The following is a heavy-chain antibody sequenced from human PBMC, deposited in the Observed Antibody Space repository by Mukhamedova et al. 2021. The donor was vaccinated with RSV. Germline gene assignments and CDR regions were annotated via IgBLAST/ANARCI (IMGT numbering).Heavy chain of an antibody. D-gene: IGHD2-2*01. CDR3: ANVPFCTSATCYGPDGFNI. CDR2: ISGSGENI. Sequence: GMSWVRQAPGKGLEWVSGISGSGENIFYADSVKGRLTISRDNSINILYLQMNSLRGEDTAVYYCANVPFCTSATCYGPDGFNIWG. J-gene: IGHJ3*02. V-gene: IGHV3-23*01. CDR1: G.